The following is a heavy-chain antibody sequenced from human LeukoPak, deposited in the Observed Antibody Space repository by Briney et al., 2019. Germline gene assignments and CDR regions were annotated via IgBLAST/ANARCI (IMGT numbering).Heavy chain of an antibody. CDR3: ARVRQLLLGGYYYYMDV. D-gene: IGHD2-2*01. J-gene: IGHJ6*03. V-gene: IGHV4-59*01. CDR1: GGSISIYY. Sequence: SETLSLTCTVSGGSISIYYWSWIRQPPGKGLEWIGYIYYSGSTNYNPSLKSRVTISVDTSKNQFSLKLSSVTAADTALYYCARVRQLLLGGYYYYMDVWGKGTTVTVSS. CDR2: IYYSGST.